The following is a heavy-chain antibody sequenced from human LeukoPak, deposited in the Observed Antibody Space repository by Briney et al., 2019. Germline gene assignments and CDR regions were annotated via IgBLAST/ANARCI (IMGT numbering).Heavy chain of an antibody. CDR2: IYHSGST. V-gene: IGHV4-30-2*01. CDR1: GGSISSGGYY. J-gene: IGHJ4*02. Sequence: SETLSLTCTVSGGSISSGGYYWSWIRQPPGKGPERIGYIYHSGSTYYNPSLESRVTISVDRSKNQFSLKLSSVTAADTAVYYCARVGDCTSTSCLDYWGQGTLVTVSS. D-gene: IGHD2-2*01. CDR3: ARVGDCTSTSCLDY.